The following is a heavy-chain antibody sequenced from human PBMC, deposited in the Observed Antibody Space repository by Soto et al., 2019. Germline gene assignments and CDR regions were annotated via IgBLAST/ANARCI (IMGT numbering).Heavy chain of an antibody. CDR3: VSEMPLLGVFDF. V-gene: IGHV3-15*05. J-gene: IGHJ4*02. CDR1: GLTFTNAW. Sequence: EVQLVESGGGLVKPGGSLRLSCAASGLTFTNAWMNWVRQAPGKGLEWVGRIRTRSDGETTEYAAPVKGRFDISRDDSRKMLFLEMYSLASDDTAVYYCVSEMPLLGVFDFWGQGTLVTVSS. CDR2: IRTRSDGETT. D-gene: IGHD2-15*01.